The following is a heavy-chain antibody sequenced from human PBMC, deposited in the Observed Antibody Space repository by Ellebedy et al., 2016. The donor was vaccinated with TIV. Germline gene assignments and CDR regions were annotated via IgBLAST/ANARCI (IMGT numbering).Heavy chain of an antibody. CDR1: GGSISGYY. CDR2: IYSSGST. V-gene: IGHV4-59*01. CDR3: AGQYGSFGY. Sequence: MPSETLSLTCTVSGGSISGYYWSWIRQPPKKGLEWIGYIYSSGSTNYNPSLKSRVTISIDTSKNQFPLKLSSVTAADTAVYYCAGQYGSFGYWGQGTLVTVSS. D-gene: IGHD4-17*01. J-gene: IGHJ4*02.